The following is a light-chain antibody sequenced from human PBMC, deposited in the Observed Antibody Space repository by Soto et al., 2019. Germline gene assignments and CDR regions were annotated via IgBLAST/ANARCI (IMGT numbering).Light chain of an antibody. CDR2: EVT. V-gene: IGLV2-14*01. CDR1: FSDVGGYDY. CDR3: SSHTSGSTRV. Sequence: QSALTQPASVSGSPGQSIAISCTGTFSDVGGYDYVSWYQQHPDKAPKLMIYEVTKRPSGVSNRFSGSKSGNTASLTISGLQPEDEADYYCSSHTSGSTRVFGSGTKLIVL. J-gene: IGLJ1*01.